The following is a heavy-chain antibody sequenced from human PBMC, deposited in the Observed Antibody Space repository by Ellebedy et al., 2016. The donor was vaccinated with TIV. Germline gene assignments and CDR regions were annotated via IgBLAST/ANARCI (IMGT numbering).Heavy chain of an antibody. CDR1: GFTFNSYA. CDR2: ISSDGSSK. V-gene: IGHV3-30-3*01. D-gene: IGHD6-19*01. Sequence: GESLKISCAASGFTFNSYAMHWVRQAPGKGLEWVAVISSDGSSKYYADSVKGRFTISRDNSMTTLYLEMNSLREEDTAVDYCARDLDKSSGWYGGAAYWGQGTTVTVSS. J-gene: IGHJ6*02. CDR3: ARDLDKSSGWYGGAAY.